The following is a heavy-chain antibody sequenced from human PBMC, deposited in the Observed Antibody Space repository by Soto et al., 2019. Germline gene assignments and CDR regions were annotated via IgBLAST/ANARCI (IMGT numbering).Heavy chain of an antibody. D-gene: IGHD3-10*01. V-gene: IGHV4-61*08. CDR3: ARAGIWFASRLDS. CDR1: GGSISSGGYY. CDR2: IYYSGST. J-gene: IGHJ5*01. Sequence: PSETLSLTCTVSGGSISSGGYYWIWIRQPPGKDLQYIGYIYYSGSTNYNPFLKSRVTISDDTSTNQFSLKLNSVTAADTAVYYCARAGIWFASRLDSWGQGALVTVSS.